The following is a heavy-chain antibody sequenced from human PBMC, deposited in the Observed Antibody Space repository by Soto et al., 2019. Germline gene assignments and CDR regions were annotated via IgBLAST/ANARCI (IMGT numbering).Heavy chain of an antibody. J-gene: IGHJ6*04. Sequence: PSETLSLTCTVSGGSISSYYWSWIRQPPGKGLEWIGYIYYSGSTNYNPSLKSRVTISVDTSKNQFSLKLSSVTAADTAVYYCARRHGFWSGYVDVWGKGTTVTVSS. V-gene: IGHV4-59*08. CDR1: GGSISSYY. CDR2: IYYSGST. CDR3: ARRHGFWSGYVDV. D-gene: IGHD3-3*01.